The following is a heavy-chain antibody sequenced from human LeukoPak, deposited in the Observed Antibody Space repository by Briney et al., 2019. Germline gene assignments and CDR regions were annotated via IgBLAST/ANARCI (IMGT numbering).Heavy chain of an antibody. Sequence: PGGSLRLSCAASGFTVSSDYMNWVRPAPGKGLEWVSVIYSGGTTYYADSVKGRFTISRDNSKNTLYLQMNSLRAEDTAVYYCARGYYGSGPDSWGQGTLVTVSS. CDR2: IYSGGTT. CDR3: ARGYYGSGPDS. V-gene: IGHV3-53*01. CDR1: GFTVSSDY. D-gene: IGHD3-10*01. J-gene: IGHJ4*02.